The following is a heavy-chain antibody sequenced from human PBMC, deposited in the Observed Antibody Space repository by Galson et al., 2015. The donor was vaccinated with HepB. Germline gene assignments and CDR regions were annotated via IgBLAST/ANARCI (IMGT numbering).Heavy chain of an antibody. Sequence: QSGAEVKKPGESLKISCEGSGYNFDTYWIAWVRQMPGKCLEWMGIIYPGDSDTRYSPSFQGQVTISADKSISTAYLQWSSLKASDTAMYYCARRLATSDPLDYWGQGTLVTVSS. D-gene: IGHD6-13*01. V-gene: IGHV5-51*03. CDR3: ARRLATSDPLDY. CDR1: GYNFDTYW. J-gene: IGHJ4*02. CDR2: IYPGDSDT.